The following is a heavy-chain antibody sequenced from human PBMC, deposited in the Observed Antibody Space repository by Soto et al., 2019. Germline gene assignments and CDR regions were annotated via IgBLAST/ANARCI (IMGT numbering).Heavy chain of an antibody. D-gene: IGHD2-2*01. CDR1: GGSFSGYY. CDR2: INHSGST. CDR3: ARGGTVVVPAARDAYFDY. Sequence: QVQLQQWGAGLLKPSETLSLTCAVYGGSFSGYYWSWIRQPPGKGLEWIGEINHSGSTNYNPSRKSRVTISVDTSKNQFSLKLSSVTAADTAVYYCARGGTVVVPAARDAYFDYWGQGTLVTVSS. V-gene: IGHV4-34*01. J-gene: IGHJ4*02.